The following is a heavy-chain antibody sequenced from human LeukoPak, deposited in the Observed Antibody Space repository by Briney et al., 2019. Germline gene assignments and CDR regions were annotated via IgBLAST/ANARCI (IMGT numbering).Heavy chain of an antibody. Sequence: GGSLRLSCAASGFTFSNSLMQWVRQVPGKRLVWVARIDTDGSTTHYADSVKGRFAISRDNAKNTLYLQMNSLRAEDTAVYYCARDRDGYNYWGQGTLVTVSS. V-gene: IGHV3-74*01. CDR3: ARDRDGYNY. J-gene: IGHJ4*02. CDR1: GFTFSNSL. D-gene: IGHD5-24*01. CDR2: IDTDGSTT.